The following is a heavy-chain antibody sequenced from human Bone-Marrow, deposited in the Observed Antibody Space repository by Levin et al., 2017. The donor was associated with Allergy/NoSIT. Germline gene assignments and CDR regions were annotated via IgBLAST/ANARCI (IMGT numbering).Heavy chain of an antibody. CDR2: IDWDDDK. D-gene: IGHD3-22*01. CDR3: ARYYYDSSGYYYMVDWYFDL. Sequence: SGPTLVKPTQTLTLTCTFSGFSLSTSGMCVSWIRQPPGKALEWLALIDWDDDKYYSTSLKTRLTISKDTSKSQVVLTMTNMDLVDTATYYCARYYYDSSGYYYMVDWYFDLWGRGTLVTVSS. CDR1: GFSLSTSGMC. V-gene: IGHV2-70*01. J-gene: IGHJ2*01.